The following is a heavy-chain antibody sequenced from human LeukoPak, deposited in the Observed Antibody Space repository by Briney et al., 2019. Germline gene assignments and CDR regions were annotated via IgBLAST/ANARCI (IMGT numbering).Heavy chain of an antibody. J-gene: IGHJ4*02. CDR3: AKVSGYYYDLVYFDY. V-gene: IGHV3-23*01. Sequence: GASLRLSCAASGFTFSSYAMSCVRQAPGKELEWVSAISGSGGSTYYADSVKGRFTISRDNSKNTLYLQMNSLRAEDTAVYYCAKVSGYYYDLVYFDYWGQGTLVTVSS. CDR1: GFTFSSYA. D-gene: IGHD3-22*01. CDR2: ISGSGGST.